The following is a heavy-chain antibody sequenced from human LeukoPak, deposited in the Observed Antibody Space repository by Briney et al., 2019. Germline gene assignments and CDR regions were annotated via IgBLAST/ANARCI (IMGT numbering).Heavy chain of an antibody. CDR1: GYTFTSYY. J-gene: IGHJ4*02. D-gene: IGHD3-16*01. CDR3: ARGPPGGGRPYYFDY. Sequence: GASVKVSCKASGYTFTSYYIHWVRQAPGQGPEWMGIINSSGGSTSYAQKFQGRVTMTRDTSTSTVYMELSSLRSEDTAVYFCARGPPGGGRPYYFDYWGQGTLVTVSS. V-gene: IGHV1-46*01. CDR2: INSSGGST.